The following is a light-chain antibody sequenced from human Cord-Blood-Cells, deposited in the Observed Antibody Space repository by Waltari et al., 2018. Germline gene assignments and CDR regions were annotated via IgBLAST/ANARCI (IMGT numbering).Light chain of an antibody. CDR1: HGISSY. J-gene: IGKJ1*01. CDR2: AAS. Sequence: AIRMTQSPSSFSASTGDRVTITCRASHGISSYLAWYQQKPGKAPQRLIYAASTLQSGVPSRFSGSGSGTDFTLTISCLQSEDFATYYCQQYYSYPRTFGQGTKVEIK. CDR3: QQYYSYPRT. V-gene: IGKV1-8*01.